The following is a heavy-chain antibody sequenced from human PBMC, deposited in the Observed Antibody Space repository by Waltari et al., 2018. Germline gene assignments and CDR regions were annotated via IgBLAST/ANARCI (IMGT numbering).Heavy chain of an antibody. V-gene: IGHV4-38-2*01. D-gene: IGHD1-26*01. Sequence: QVQLQESGPGLVKPSETLSLTCAVSGYSISSGYYWGWLRPPPGKGLEWIGSIYHSGSTYYNPSLKSRVTISVDTSKNQFSLKLSSVTAADTAVYYCARTSIVGATRGYFDYWGQGTLVTVSS. CDR3: ARTSIVGATRGYFDY. CDR1: GYSISSGYY. J-gene: IGHJ4*02. CDR2: IYHSGST.